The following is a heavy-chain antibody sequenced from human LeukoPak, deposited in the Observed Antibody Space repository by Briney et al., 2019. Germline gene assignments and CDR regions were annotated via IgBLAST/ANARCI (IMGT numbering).Heavy chain of an antibody. Sequence: SETLSLTCTVSGGSISSGDYYWSWIRQPPGKGLEWIGYIYYSGSTNYNPSLKSRVTISVDTSKNQFSLKLSSVTAADTAVYYCARAGTPYCSSTSCYWFDPWGQGTLVTVSS. V-gene: IGHV4-61*08. CDR2: IYYSGST. CDR3: ARAGTPYCSSTSCYWFDP. J-gene: IGHJ5*02. D-gene: IGHD2-2*01. CDR1: GGSISSGDYY.